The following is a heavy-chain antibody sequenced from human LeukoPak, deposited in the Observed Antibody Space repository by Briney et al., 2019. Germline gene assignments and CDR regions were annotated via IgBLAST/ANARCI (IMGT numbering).Heavy chain of an antibody. J-gene: IGHJ4*02. CDR3: AKDSSGWLDY. Sequence: GRSLRLSCAASGFTFSSYGMHWVRQAPGKGLEWVAVISYDGSNKYYADSVKGRFTISRDNSKNTLYLQMNSLRAEDTAVYYCAKDSSGWLDYWGQGNLVTVSS. CDR2: ISYDGSNK. CDR1: GFTFSSYG. D-gene: IGHD6-19*01. V-gene: IGHV3-30*18.